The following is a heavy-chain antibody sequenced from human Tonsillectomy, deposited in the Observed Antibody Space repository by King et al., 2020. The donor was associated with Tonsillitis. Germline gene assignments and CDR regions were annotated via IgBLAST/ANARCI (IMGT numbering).Heavy chain of an antibody. CDR1: GFTFSSYG. J-gene: IGHJ3*02. V-gene: IGHV3-30*18. D-gene: IGHD3-22*01. CDR2: ISYDGSNK. Sequence: VQLVESGGGVVQPGRSLRLSCAASGFTFSSYGMHWVRQAPGKGLEWVADISYDGSNKYYADSVKVRFTISRDNSKNTLYLKMNSMRAEDTAVYYCAKENDLLYYDSSGASAFDIWGQGTMVTVSS. CDR3: AKENDLLYYDSSGASAFDI.